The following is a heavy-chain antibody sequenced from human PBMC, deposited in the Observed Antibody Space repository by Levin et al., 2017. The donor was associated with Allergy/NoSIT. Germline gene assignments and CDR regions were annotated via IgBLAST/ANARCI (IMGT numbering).Heavy chain of an antibody. CDR2: IYYSGST. D-gene: IGHD4-17*01. V-gene: IGHV4-31*03. CDR3: ARERKITVTTGNYFDY. Sequence: PSETLSLTCTVSGGSISSGGYYWSWIRQHPGKGLEWIGYIYYSGSTYYNPSLKSRVTISVDTSKNQFSLKLSSVTAADTAVYYCARERKITVTTGNYFDYWGQGTLVTVSS. J-gene: IGHJ4*02. CDR1: GGSISSGGYY.